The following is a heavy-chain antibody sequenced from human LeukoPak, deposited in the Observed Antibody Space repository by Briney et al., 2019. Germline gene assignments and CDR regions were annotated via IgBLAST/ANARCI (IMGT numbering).Heavy chain of an antibody. CDR2: ISYDGSNK. D-gene: IGHD7-27*01. J-gene: IGHJ4*02. Sequence: GRSLRLSCAASRFTFSNYGMHWVRQAPGKGLEWVAIISYDGSNKYYADSVKGRFTISRDNSKNTLYLQMNSLRADDTAVYYCAKVTGDPYWGQGTLVTVSS. V-gene: IGHV3-30*18. CDR3: AKVTGDPY. CDR1: RFTFSNYG.